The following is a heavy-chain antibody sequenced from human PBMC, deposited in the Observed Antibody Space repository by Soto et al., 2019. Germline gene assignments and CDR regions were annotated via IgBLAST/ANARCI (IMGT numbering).Heavy chain of an antibody. CDR1: GFTFSAYA. CDR2: IHGGGGAT. V-gene: IGHV3-23*01. CDR3: AKFEGHAQEYWYLDF. D-gene: IGHD3-9*01. J-gene: IGHJ2*01. Sequence: EVQLLESGGGLVQPGGSLRLSCAASGFTFSAYAMGWVRQAPGKGLEWVSTIHGGGGATHYPDPGKGRFTISRDDSKNTPDAQMNSLRAEDTAVYYCAKFEGHAQEYWYLDFWGRGTLVTVSS.